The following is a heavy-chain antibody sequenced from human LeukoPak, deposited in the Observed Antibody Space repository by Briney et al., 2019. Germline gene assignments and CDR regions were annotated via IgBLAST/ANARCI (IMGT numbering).Heavy chain of an antibody. CDR2: IYHSGST. D-gene: IGHD6-13*01. Sequence: PSQTLFLTCAVSGGSISSGGYSWSWIRQPPGKGLEWIGYIYHSGSTYYNPSLKSRVTISVDRSKNQFSLKLSSVTAADTAVYYCAREGIAAAGYGMDVWGQGTTVTVSS. J-gene: IGHJ6*02. V-gene: IGHV4-30-2*01. CDR1: GGSISSGGYS. CDR3: AREGIAAAGYGMDV.